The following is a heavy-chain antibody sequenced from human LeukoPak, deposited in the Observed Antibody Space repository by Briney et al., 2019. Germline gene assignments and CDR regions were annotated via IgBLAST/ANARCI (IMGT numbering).Heavy chain of an antibody. D-gene: IGHD3-10*01. CDR1: GGSFSGYY. CDR3: ARGTPSPKYYYGSGSYYQRIYYFDY. Sequence: SETLSLTCAVYGGSFSGYYWSWIRQPPWKGLEWIGEINHSGSTNYNPSLKSRVTISVDTSKNQFSLKLSSVTAADTAVYYCARGTPSPKYYYGSGSYYQRIYYFDYWGQGTLVTVSS. CDR2: INHSGST. V-gene: IGHV4-34*01. J-gene: IGHJ4*02.